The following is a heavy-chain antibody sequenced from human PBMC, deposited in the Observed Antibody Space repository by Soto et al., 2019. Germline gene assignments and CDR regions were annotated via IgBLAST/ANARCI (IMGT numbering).Heavy chain of an antibody. CDR3: AKEVDTALHGDYYYYGMDV. CDR2: ISYDGSNK. J-gene: IGHJ6*02. Sequence: QVQLVESGGGVVQPGRSLRLSCAASGFTFSSYGMHWVRQAPGKGLEWVAVISYDGSNKYYADSVKGRFTISRDNSKNTLYLQMNSLRAEDTAVYYCAKEVDTALHGDYYYYGMDVWGQGTTVTVSS. D-gene: IGHD5-18*01. CDR1: GFTFSSYG. V-gene: IGHV3-30*18.